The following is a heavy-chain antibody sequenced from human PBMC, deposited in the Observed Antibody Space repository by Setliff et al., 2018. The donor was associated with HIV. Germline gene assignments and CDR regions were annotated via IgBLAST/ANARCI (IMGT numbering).Heavy chain of an antibody. Sequence: SETLSLTCAVSGGSISSGGYSWTWIRQPPGKGLEWIATIYTTERISYNPSLRSRVTISVETSQNLFSLRLRSVTAADTGVYYCARPGSSSYYYAMDVWGLGTTVTVSS. J-gene: IGHJ6*02. D-gene: IGHD3-10*01. CDR1: GGSISSGGYS. CDR3: ARPGSSSYYYAMDV. V-gene: IGHV4-30-2*03. CDR2: IYTTERI.